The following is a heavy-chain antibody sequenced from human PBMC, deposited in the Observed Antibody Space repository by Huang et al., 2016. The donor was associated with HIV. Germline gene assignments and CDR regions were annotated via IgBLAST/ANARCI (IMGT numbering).Heavy chain of an antibody. J-gene: IGHJ4*02. CDR2: IRNDGMKN. CDR3: ARGDYYDSSGYHPGYFDY. CDR1: GFILSNYG. D-gene: IGHD3-22*01. Sequence: VQLIESGGGVVQPGKSLRLSCATSGFILSNYGMHWVRRAPGKGLKWVAFIRNDGMKNNYADSVRGRFTVGRDNGNNTLFLQMRSLGVDDTAVYYCARGDYYDSSGYHPGYFDYWGQGILVTVSS. V-gene: IGHV3-33*04.